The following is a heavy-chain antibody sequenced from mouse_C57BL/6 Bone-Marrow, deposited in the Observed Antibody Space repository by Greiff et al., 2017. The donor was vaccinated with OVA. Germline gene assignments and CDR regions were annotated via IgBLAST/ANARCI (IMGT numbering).Heavy chain of an antibody. J-gene: IGHJ2*01. Sequence: QVQLQQPGAELVKPGASVKLSCKASGYTFTSYWMPWVKQRPGQGLEWIGMIHPNCGSTTYNEKFKSKATLTVDKSSSTAYMQLSSLTSEDSAVYYCARTAQATRAFDYWGQGTTLTVSA. CDR3: ARTAQATRAFDY. D-gene: IGHD3-2*02. V-gene: IGHV1-64*01. CDR1: GYTFTSYW. CDR2: IHPNCGST.